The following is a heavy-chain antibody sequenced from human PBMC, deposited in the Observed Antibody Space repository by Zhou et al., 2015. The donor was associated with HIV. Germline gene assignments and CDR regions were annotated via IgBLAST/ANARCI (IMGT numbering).Heavy chain of an antibody. V-gene: IGHV1-46*01. D-gene: IGHD1-26*01. Sequence: QVQLVQSGAEVKKPGASVKVSCKASGYTFTSYYMHWVRQAPGQGLEWMGIINPSGGSTSYAQKFQGRVTMTRDTSTSTVYMELSSLRSEDTAVYYCARDKEDPIVGATTGYFDYWGQGTLVTVSS. CDR3: ARDKEDPIVGATTGYFDY. J-gene: IGHJ4*02. CDR2: INPSGGST. CDR1: GYTFTSYY.